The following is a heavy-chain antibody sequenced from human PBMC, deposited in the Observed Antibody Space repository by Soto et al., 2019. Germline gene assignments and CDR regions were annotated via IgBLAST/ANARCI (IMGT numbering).Heavy chain of an antibody. V-gene: IGHV4-39*01. D-gene: IGHD6-19*01. CDR3: ARLRYSSGWSLIDY. Sequence: QLLESGPGLVKPSETLSLTCTVSGGSISSSSYYWGWIRQPPGKGLEWIGSIYYSGSTYYNPSLKSRVTISVDTSKNQFSLKLSSVTAADTAVYYCARLRYSSGWSLIDYWGQGTLVTVSS. CDR1: GGSISSSSYY. J-gene: IGHJ4*02. CDR2: IYYSGST.